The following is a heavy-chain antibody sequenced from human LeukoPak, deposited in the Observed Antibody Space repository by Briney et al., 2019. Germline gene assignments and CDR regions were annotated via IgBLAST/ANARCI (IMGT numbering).Heavy chain of an antibody. CDR2: IKQDGSEK. D-gene: IGHD3-10*01. J-gene: IGHJ6*03. V-gene: IGHV3-7*03. CDR3: AKDGAPNAGYMDV. CDR1: GFTFSSYW. Sequence: PGGSLRLSCVASGFTFSSYWMTWVRQAPGKGLEWVANIKQDGSEKYYVDSVKGRFTISRDNAKNSLYLQMDSPRAEDTALYYCAKDGAPNAGYMDVWGKGTTVTVSS.